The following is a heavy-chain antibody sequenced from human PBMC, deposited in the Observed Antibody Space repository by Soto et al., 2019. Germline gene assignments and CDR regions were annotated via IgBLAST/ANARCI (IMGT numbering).Heavy chain of an antibody. CDR3: ARDLGIYCSSTSCSYGMDV. D-gene: IGHD2-2*01. CDR1: GFTFSSYS. Sequence: AGGSLRLSCAASGFTFSSYSMNWVRQAPGKGLEWVSSISSSSSYIYYADSVKGRFTISRDNAKNSLYLQMNSLRAEDTAVYYCARDLGIYCSSTSCSYGMDVWGQGTTVTVSS. V-gene: IGHV3-21*01. J-gene: IGHJ6*02. CDR2: ISSSSSYI.